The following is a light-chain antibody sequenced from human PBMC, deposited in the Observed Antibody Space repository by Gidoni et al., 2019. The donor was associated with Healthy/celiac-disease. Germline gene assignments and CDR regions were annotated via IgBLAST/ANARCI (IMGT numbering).Light chain of an antibody. J-gene: IGLJ2*01. Sequence: QSVLTQPPSVSWAPGQRVTIPCTGSSSNIGEGYDVHWYQHLPGTAPELLVYGNSNRPSVVPDRLSGSKSGTSASLAITGLQAEDEADYYCQSYDSSLSGSGVFGGGTKLTVL. CDR3: QSYDSSLSGSGV. CDR2: GNS. V-gene: IGLV1-40*01. CDR1: SSNIGEGYD.